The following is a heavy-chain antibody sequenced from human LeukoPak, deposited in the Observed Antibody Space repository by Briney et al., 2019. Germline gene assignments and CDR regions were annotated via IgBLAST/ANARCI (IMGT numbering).Heavy chain of an antibody. D-gene: IGHD6-6*01. CDR3: AKDLTSPYHYYFMDV. CDR2: IRGSGDTT. CDR1: GFTYSSYA. V-gene: IGHV3-23*01. J-gene: IGHJ6*03. Sequence: PGGSLRLSCAASGFTYSSYAMTWVRQAPGKGLEWVSGIRGSGDTTNYADSVKGRFTISRDNSKNMLYLQMSSLRAEDTAVYYCAKDLTSPYHYYFMDVWGKGTTVTVSS.